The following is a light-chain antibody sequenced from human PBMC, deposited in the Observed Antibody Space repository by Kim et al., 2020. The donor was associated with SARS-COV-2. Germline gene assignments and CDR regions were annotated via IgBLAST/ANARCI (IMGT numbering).Light chain of an antibody. CDR2: EVS. CDR1: ISDIRTYNL. V-gene: IGLV2-23*02. CDR3: CSYSIGDSLYV. Sequence: SITIACTGGISDIRTYNLVYWNQQHPGEAPKLVIYEVSQRPSGVSDRFSGSKSGNTASLTISGLQADDEAYYYCCSYSIGDSLYVFGSGTKVTVL. J-gene: IGLJ1*01.